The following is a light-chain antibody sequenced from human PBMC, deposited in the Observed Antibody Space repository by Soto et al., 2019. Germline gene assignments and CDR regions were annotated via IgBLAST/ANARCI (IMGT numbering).Light chain of an antibody. Sequence: LTQPPSASGSPGQSVSISCTGTSSDVGAYNYVSWYQQHPGKAPKLMIYDVSKRPSGVPDRFSGSKSGNTASLTVSGLQAEDEADYYCSSYAGSVYVFGTGTKVTVL. CDR2: DVS. J-gene: IGLJ1*01. CDR3: SSYAGSVYV. V-gene: IGLV2-8*01. CDR1: SSDVGAYNY.